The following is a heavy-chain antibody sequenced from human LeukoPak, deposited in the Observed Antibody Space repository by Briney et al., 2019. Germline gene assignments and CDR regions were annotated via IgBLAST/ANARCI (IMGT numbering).Heavy chain of an antibody. D-gene: IGHD3-3*01. V-gene: IGHV4-38-2*01. CDR3: ANYYDLWSGPRD. CDR1: GYSISSGYY. J-gene: IGHJ4*02. Sequence: SSETLSLTCAVSGYSISSGYYWGWIRQPPGKGREWIGSIYHSGSTYYNPSLKSRVTISVDTSKTQFSLKVSSVTAADTAVYYCANYYDLWSGPRDWGQGTLVTVSS. CDR2: IYHSGST.